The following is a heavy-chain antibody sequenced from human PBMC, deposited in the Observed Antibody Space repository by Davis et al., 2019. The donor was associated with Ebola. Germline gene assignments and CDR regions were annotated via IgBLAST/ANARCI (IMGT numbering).Heavy chain of an antibody. CDR2: INHSGST. CDR1: GGSISSYY. J-gene: IGHJ6*02. CDR3: ARVKVPAGRGIWFYYYYGMDV. Sequence: SETLSLTCTVSGGSISSYYWSWIRQPPGKGLEWIGEINHSGSTNYNPSLKSRVTISVDTSKNQFSLKLSSVTAADTAVYYCARVKVPAGRGIWFYYYYGMDVWGQGTTVTVSS. D-gene: IGHD3-10*01. V-gene: IGHV4-34*01.